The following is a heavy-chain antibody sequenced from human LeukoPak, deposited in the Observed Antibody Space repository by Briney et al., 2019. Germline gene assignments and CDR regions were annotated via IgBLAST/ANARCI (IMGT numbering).Heavy chain of an antibody. Sequence: ASETLSLTCAVSGGSISSGGYSWSWIRQPPGKGLEWIGYIYHSGSTYYNPSLKSRVTISVDRSKNQFSLKLSSVTAADTAVYYCARRTDYYDSSGMYYFDYWGQGTLVTVSS. CDR2: IYHSGST. V-gene: IGHV4-30-2*01. CDR3: ARRTDYYDSSGMYYFDY. J-gene: IGHJ4*02. D-gene: IGHD3-22*01. CDR1: GGSISSGGYS.